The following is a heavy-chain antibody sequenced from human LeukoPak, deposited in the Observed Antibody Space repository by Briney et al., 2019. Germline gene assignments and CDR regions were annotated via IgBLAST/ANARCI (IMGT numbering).Heavy chain of an antibody. CDR1: GYTFTGYY. J-gene: IGHJ5*02. CDR3: ARGYSGEEDWFDP. CDR2: INPNSGGT. V-gene: IGHV1-2*02. D-gene: IGHD5-12*01. Sequence: ASVKVSCKASGYTFTGYYMHWVRQDPGQGLEWMGWINPNSGGTNYAQKFQGRVTMTRDTSISTAYMELSRLRSDDTAVYYCARGYSGEEDWFDPWGQGTLVTVSS.